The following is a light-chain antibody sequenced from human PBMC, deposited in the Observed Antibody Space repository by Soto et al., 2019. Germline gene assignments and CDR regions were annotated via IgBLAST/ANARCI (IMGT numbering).Light chain of an antibody. Sequence: EIVMTQSPATVSVSPGDRATLSCRASQSVSSTYLAWYRQKPGQAPRLLIYGASSRATGIPDRFSGSGSGTDFTLIISRLEPEDFAVYYCQQYAGSPWTFGQGTKVDIK. J-gene: IGKJ1*01. CDR1: QSVSSTY. V-gene: IGKV3-20*01. CDR3: QQYAGSPWT. CDR2: GAS.